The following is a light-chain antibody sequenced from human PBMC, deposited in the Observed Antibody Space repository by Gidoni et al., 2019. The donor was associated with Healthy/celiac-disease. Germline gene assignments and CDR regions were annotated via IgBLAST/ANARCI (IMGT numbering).Light chain of an antibody. J-gene: IGLJ2*01. V-gene: IGLV3-19*01. CDR3: FSRDTTGYHFVV. CDR1: SLRDFY. CDR2: GEK. Sequence: SSELTQDPAVSVALGQTVRITCRGDSLRDFYARWCQQNPGQAPVLVFYGEKNRPSDIPDRFSGSSSGNTASLTITGAQAEDEADYYCFSRDTTGYHFVVFGGGTRLTVL.